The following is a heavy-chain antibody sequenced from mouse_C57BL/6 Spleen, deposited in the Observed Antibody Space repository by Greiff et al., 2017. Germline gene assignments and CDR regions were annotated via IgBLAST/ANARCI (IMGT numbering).Heavy chain of an antibody. CDR3: ARSHYYGSSPDY. CDR2: IYPGDGDT. J-gene: IGHJ2*01. D-gene: IGHD1-1*01. V-gene: IGHV1-80*01. CDR1: GYAFSSYW. Sequence: QVQLKQSGAELVKPGASVKISCKASGYAFSSYWMNWVKQRPGKGLEWIGQIYPGDGDTNYNGKFKGKATLTADKSSSTAYMQLSSLTSEDSAVYFCARSHYYGSSPDYWGQGTTLTVSS.